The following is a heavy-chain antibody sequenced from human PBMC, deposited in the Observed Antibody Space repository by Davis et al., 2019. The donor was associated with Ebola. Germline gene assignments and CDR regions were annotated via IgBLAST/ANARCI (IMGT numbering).Heavy chain of an antibody. CDR2: IKQDGTEK. Sequence: PGGSLRLSCAASGFTFSSYEMNWVRQAPGKGLEWVANIKQDGTEKYYVDSVKGRFTISRDNAKNSLYLQMNSLRAEDTAVYYCARELYPVIGMFGGSGYWGQGTLVTVSS. V-gene: IGHV3-7*01. D-gene: IGHD2-21*01. CDR3: ARELYPVIGMFGGSGY. J-gene: IGHJ4*02. CDR1: GFTFSSYE.